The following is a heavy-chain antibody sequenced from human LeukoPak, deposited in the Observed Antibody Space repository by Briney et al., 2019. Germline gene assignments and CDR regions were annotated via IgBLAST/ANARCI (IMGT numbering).Heavy chain of an antibody. V-gene: IGHV4-59*01. CDR2: IYYSGTT. CDR1: GGSMSSYY. J-gene: IGHJ3*02. CDR3: ASPLSVVVGDAFDI. Sequence: SETLSLTCIVSGGSMSSYYWSWIRQPPGKGLEWIGYIYYSGTTNYNPSLKSRVTISVDTSKNQFSLKLSSVTAADTAVYYCASPLSVVVGDAFDIWGQGTMVTVSS. D-gene: IGHD2-15*01.